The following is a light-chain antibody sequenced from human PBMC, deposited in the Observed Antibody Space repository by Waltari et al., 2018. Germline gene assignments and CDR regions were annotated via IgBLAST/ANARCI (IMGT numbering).Light chain of an antibody. J-gene: IGLJ2*01. CDR1: TSTLGRGHG. V-gene: IGLV1-40*01. CDR2: GTN. Sequence: QSVLTQPPSVSGPPGPRVTISCPGTTSTLGRGHGLNWYQQLQGTAPKLLIYGTNNRPSGVPDRFSGSKSGTSASLAITGLQAEDEADYHCQSFDRGLSAWIFGGGTKLTVL. CDR3: QSFDRGLSAWI.